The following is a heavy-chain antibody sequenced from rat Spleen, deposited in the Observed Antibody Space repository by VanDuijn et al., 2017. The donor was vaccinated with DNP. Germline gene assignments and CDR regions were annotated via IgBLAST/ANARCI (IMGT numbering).Heavy chain of an antibody. CDR2: IGTDGTKA. CDR1: GFTFSNYG. V-gene: IGHV5S13*01. J-gene: IGHJ3*01. CDR3: ARHEDYSSYIYGFAY. Sequence: EVQLVESGGGLVQPGRSLKLSCAASGFTFSNYGMAWVRQAPTKGLEWVASIGTDGTKADYRDSVKGRFIIFRDNAKNTQYLQMDSLRSEDTATYYCARHEDYSSYIYGFAYWGQGTLVTVSS. D-gene: IGHD1-2*01.